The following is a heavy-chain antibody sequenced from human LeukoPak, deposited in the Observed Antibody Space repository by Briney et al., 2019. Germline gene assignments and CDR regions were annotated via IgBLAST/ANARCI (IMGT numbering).Heavy chain of an antibody. V-gene: IGHV3-23*01. CDR1: GFTFSTYA. D-gene: IGHD4-23*01. CDR3: AKSEIGGNGYFDH. Sequence: GSLRLSCAASGFTFSTYAMSWVRQAPGKGLEWVSTISSSGGGTNYADSVKGRFTIARDNSRNTLFLQMSSLRAEDTAVYYCAKSEIGGNGYFDHWGQGTLVTVSS. J-gene: IGHJ4*02. CDR2: ISSSGGGT.